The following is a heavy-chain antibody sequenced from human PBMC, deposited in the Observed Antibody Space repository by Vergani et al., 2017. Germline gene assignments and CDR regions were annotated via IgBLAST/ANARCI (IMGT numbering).Heavy chain of an antibody. CDR2: IYSSGST. CDR3: VRSQLGSFDH. CDR1: GGSINSAHYY. Sequence: QVQLQESGPRLVKPSQTLSLTCTVSGGSINSAHYYWNWIRQPPGKGLEWIGYIYSSGSTYYNPSLQRRLSIPVDTSRNQFSLKVTSVTAADTAVYYCVRSQLGSFDHWGQGAMVAVSS. D-gene: IGHD7-27*01. V-gene: IGHV4-30-4*01. J-gene: IGHJ4*02.